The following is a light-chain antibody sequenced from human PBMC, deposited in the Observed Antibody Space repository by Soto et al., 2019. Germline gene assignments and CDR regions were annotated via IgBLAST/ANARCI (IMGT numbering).Light chain of an antibody. CDR3: SSYAASNNLGV. J-gene: IGLJ2*01. Sequence: QSALTQPPSASGSPGQSVTISCIGTSGDVGGYNYVSWYQQHPGKAPKLMIYEVSKRPSGVPDRFSGSKSGNTASLTVSGLEAEDEADYYCSSYAASNNLGVFGGGTKLTVL. CDR1: SGDVGGYNY. V-gene: IGLV2-8*01. CDR2: EVS.